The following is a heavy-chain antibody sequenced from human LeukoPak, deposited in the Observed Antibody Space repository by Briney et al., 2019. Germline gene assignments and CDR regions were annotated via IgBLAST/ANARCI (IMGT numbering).Heavy chain of an antibody. D-gene: IGHD3-10*01. V-gene: IGHV3-23*01. CDR2: ISGSGGST. Sequence: PGGSLRLSCAASGFTFSSYAMSWVRQAPGKGLEWVSAISGSGGSTYYADSVKGRFTISRDNPKNTLYLQMNSLRAEDTAVYYCAKDQYYYGSGSPYYYYYGMDVWGQGTTVTVSS. CDR3: AKDQYYYGSGSPYYYYYGMDV. CDR1: GFTFSSYA. J-gene: IGHJ6*02.